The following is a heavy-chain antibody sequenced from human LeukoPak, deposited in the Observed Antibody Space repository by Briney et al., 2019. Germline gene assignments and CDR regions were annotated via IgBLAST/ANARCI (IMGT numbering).Heavy chain of an antibody. Sequence: GESLKISCKGSGYRFASYWIGWVRQMPGKGPEWMGIIYPGDSDTRYSPSFQGQVTISADKSISTAYLQWSSLKASDTAMYFCASQNSGSFDYWGQGTLVTVSS. CDR1: GYRFASYW. D-gene: IGHD1-26*01. CDR3: ASQNSGSFDY. J-gene: IGHJ4*02. CDR2: IYPGDSDT. V-gene: IGHV5-51*01.